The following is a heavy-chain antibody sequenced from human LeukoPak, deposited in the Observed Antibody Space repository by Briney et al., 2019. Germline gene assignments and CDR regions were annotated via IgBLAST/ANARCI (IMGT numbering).Heavy chain of an antibody. CDR3: AKDGTIVVVVASYFDY. D-gene: IGHD2-15*01. V-gene: IGHV3-23*01. CDR1: GFTFSSYS. J-gene: IGHJ4*02. CDR2: ISGSGGST. Sequence: GGSLRLSCAVSGFTFSSYSMTWVRQAPGKGLEWVSAISGSGGSTYYADSVKGRFTISRDNSKNTLYLQMNSLRAEDTAVYYCAKDGTIVVVVASYFDYWGQGTLVTVSS.